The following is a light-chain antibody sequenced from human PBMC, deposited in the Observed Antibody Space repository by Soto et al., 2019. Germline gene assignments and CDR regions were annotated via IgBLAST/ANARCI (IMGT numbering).Light chain of an antibody. CDR2: DFT. V-gene: IGLV2-14*03. Sequence: QSALTQPASVSVSPGQSITISCTGTSSDVGGYNHVSWYQQHPGKAPKLMIYDFTDRPSGVSNRFSGSKSGNTASLSSSGLPAEDEADYYCNSYTSTNTLVFGGGTKVTVL. J-gene: IGLJ2*01. CDR1: SSDVGGYNH. CDR3: NSYTSTNTLV.